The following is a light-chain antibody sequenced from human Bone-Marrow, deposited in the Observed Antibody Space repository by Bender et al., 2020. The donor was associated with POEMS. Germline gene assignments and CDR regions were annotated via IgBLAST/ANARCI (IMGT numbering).Light chain of an antibody. Sequence: SLELRQPPSVSVSPGQTARITCSGDALANQYTFWYQQRPGQAPVMVMYKDIERPSGIPERFSGSSSGPTVTLTISGVQAEDEADYYCQVWDSSGGRFVFGAGTRVTVL. CDR2: KDI. V-gene: IGLV3-25*03. CDR1: ALANQY. J-gene: IGLJ1*01. CDR3: QVWDSSGGRFV.